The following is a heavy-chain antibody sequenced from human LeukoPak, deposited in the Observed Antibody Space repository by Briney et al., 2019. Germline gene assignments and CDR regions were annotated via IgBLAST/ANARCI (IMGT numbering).Heavy chain of an antibody. CDR1: GYTLTELS. Sequence: SVKVSCKVSGYTLTELSMHWVRQAPGKGLEWMGGFDPEDGETIYAQKFQGRVTMTEDTSTDTAYMELSSLRSEDTAVYYCARARRYYYDSSGFFSPDFDYWGQGTLVTVSS. CDR2: FDPEDGET. CDR3: ARARRYYYDSSGFFSPDFDY. J-gene: IGHJ4*02. V-gene: IGHV1-24*01. D-gene: IGHD3-22*01.